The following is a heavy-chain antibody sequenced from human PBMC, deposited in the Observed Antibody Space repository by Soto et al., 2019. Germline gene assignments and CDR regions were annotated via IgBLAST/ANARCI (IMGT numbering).Heavy chain of an antibody. Sequence: GESLKISCNGSGYTFTDYWIGWVRQLPGKGLEWMGIIYPGDSDTRYSPSFQGHVTITVDKSTSTASLKLSSVTAADTAVYYCARRPYYYYGMDVWGQGTTVTVSS. J-gene: IGHJ6*02. CDR3: ARRPYYYYGMDV. V-gene: IGHV5-51*01. CDR1: GYTFTDYW. CDR2: IYPGDSDT.